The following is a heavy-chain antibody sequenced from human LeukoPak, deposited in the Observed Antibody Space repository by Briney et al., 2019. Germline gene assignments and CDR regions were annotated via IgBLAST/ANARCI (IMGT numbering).Heavy chain of an antibody. CDR3: GEGLSRGYFDY. J-gene: IGHJ4*02. D-gene: IGHD2/OR15-2a*01. Sequence: GGSLRLSCAASGFTFSIYAMNWVRQAPGKGLEWVSVISKSGASTHYADSVKGRFTISRDNSKNTLYLQMNSLRAEDTAVYYCGEGLSRGYFDYWGQGTLVTVSS. CDR1: GFTFSIYA. V-gene: IGHV3-23*01. CDR2: ISKSGAST.